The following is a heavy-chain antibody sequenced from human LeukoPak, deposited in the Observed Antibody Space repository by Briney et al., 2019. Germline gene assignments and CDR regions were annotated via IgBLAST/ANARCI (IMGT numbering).Heavy chain of an antibody. D-gene: IGHD5-24*01. V-gene: IGHV3-48*01. CDR2: VGIDSGNT. CDR1: GFRFSDYS. J-gene: IGHJ4*02. CDR3: ARDYKYAFDN. Sequence: GGSLRLSCAASGFRFSDYSMNWVRQAPGKGLEWISYVGIDSGNTNYADSVKGRFTISGDKAKNSLYLQMNSLRVEDTAVYYCARDYKYAFDNWGQGTLVAVSS.